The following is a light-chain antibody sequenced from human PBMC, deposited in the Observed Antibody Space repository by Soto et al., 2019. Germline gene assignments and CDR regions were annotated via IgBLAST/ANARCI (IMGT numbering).Light chain of an antibody. J-gene: IGKJ5*01. CDR2: GGS. Sequence: DIVITQSPLSLTVTPGDPASISCRSSQALLRSNGYNYFNWYLQRPGQSPHLLIYGGSNVAPGVPDRFSGSGSGTDFTLRISRVEADDVGVYYCMQTVQTPITFGQGTRLEIK. CDR1: QALLRSNGYNY. V-gene: IGKV2-28*01. CDR3: MQTVQTPIT.